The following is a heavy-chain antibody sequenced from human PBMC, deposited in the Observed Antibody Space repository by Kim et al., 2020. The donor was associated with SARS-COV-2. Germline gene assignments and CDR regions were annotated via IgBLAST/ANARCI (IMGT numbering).Heavy chain of an antibody. J-gene: IGHJ4*02. Sequence: GGSLRLSCAASGFTFSSYAMHWVRQAPGKGLEWVAVISYDGSNKYYADSVKGRFTISRDNSKNTLYLQMNSLRAEDTAVYYCARDWGYSGYDSFDYWGQGTLVTVSS. CDR3: ARDWGYSGYDSFDY. CDR2: ISYDGSNK. V-gene: IGHV3-30-3*01. D-gene: IGHD5-12*01. CDR1: GFTFSSYA.